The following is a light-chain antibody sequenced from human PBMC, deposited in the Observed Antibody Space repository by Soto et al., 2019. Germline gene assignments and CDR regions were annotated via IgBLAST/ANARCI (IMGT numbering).Light chain of an antibody. CDR2: SAT. V-gene: IGKV3-20*01. CDR3: QQYGSVPLS. J-gene: IGKJ4*01. CDR1: QSVSSNY. Sequence: IVLTQSPGTLSLSPGESATLSCRASQSVSSNYLAWYQQKPGQAPRLLIYSATSRATGIPDRFRGSGSGTDFTLTISRLEPEDFAVYYCQQYGSVPLSFGGGAKVEIK.